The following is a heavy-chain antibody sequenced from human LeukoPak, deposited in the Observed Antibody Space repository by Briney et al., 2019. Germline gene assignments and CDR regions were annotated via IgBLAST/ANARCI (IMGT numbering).Heavy chain of an antibody. J-gene: IGHJ6*02. V-gene: IGHV3-30-3*01. CDR3: AREQVVVGRGYYGMDV. Sequence: PGGSLRLSCAASGFTFSSYAMHWVRQAPGKGLEWVAVISYDGSNKYYADSVKGRFTISRDNSKNTLYLQMNSLRVDDTAVYYCAREQVVVGRGYYGMDVWGQGTTVTVSS. CDR2: ISYDGSNK. D-gene: IGHD2-2*01. CDR1: GFTFSSYA.